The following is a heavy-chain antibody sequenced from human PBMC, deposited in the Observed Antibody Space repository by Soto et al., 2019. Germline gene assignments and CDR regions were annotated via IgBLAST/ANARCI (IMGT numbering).Heavy chain of an antibody. J-gene: IGHJ4*02. CDR2: ISSSGSNI. CDR1: GFTFSDYY. Sequence: GGSLRLSCAASGFTFSDYYMSWIRQAPGKGLEWISYISSSGSNIYYADSVKGRFTISRDSAKNSLYLQMNSLRAEDTAVYYCAKDKYYGSGSIDYWGQGTLVTVSS. D-gene: IGHD3-10*01. CDR3: AKDKYYGSGSIDY. V-gene: IGHV3-11*04.